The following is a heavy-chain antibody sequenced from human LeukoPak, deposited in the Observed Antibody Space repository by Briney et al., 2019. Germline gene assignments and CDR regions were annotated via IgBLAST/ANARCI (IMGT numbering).Heavy chain of an antibody. CDR3: ARDGYSSGWYRDYGMDV. Sequence: SETLSLTCTVSGGSISSGGYYWSWIRQHPGKGLEWIGYIYYSGSTYYNPSLKSRVTISADTSKNQFSLKLSSVTAADTAVYYCARDGYSSGWYRDYGMDVWGQGTTVTVSS. D-gene: IGHD6-19*01. CDR2: IYYSGST. CDR1: GGSISSGGYY. V-gene: IGHV4-31*03. J-gene: IGHJ6*02.